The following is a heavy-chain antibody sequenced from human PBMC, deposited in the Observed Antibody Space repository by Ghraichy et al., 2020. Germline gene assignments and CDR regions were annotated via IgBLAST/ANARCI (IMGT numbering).Heavy chain of an antibody. CDR3: VRADYSGSGLSWFDP. CDR2: ITGGSSYI. J-gene: IGHJ5*02. V-gene: IGHV3-21*01. D-gene: IGHD3-10*01. CDR1: GFSFSSYN. Sequence: GGSLRLSCAASGFSFSSYNMNWVRQPPGKGLEWVSSITGGSSYIDYADSVKGRFTISRDNAQNALVLQMNSLRVDDTAVYYCVRADYSGSGLSWFDPWGQGTLVTVSP.